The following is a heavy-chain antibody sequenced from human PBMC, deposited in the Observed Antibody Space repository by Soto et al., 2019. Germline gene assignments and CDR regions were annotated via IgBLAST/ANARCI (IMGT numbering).Heavy chain of an antibody. J-gene: IGHJ6*03. CDR2: INTNTGNP. V-gene: IGHV7-4-1*01. CDR1: GYTFTSYA. CDR3: ARGYDFWSGYSGSYYYYYMDV. D-gene: IGHD3-3*01. Sequence: ASVKVSCKASGYTFTSYAMNWVRQAPGQGLEWMGWINTNTGNPTYAQGFTGRFVFSLDTSVSTAYLQTCSLKAEDTAVYYCARGYDFWSGYSGSYYYYYMDVWGKGTTVTVSS.